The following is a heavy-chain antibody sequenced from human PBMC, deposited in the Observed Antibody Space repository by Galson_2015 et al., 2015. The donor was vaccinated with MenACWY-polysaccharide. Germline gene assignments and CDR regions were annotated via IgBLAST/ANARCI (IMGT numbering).Heavy chain of an antibody. CDR2: INPSGGST. D-gene: IGHD2-2*01. J-gene: IGHJ4*02. V-gene: IGHV3-23*01. Sequence: SLRLSCAASQFTFNNYAMIWVRQAPGKGLEWVSTINPSGGSTWYADSVKGRFSIFRDNSNNMLYLQMNSLRADDTAVYYCANGCSISSCSPLDYWGQGTLVSVSS. CDR1: QFTFNNYA. CDR3: ANGCSISSCSPLDY.